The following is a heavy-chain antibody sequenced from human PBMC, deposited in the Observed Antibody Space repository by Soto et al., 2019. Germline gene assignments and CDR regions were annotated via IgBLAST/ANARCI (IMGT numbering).Heavy chain of an antibody. D-gene: IGHD6-13*01. CDR3: ATTRGIAVGGSFDY. Sequence: QLQLQESGPGLVKPSETLSVTCTVSGGSISSSSSYWGWIRQPPGKGLEWIGTIYSGSTYYNPSLKSRVTISVDTSKYQFSLKLSSVAAADTAIYFCATTRGIAVGGSFDYWGQGTLLTVSS. CDR2: IYSGST. V-gene: IGHV4-39*01. J-gene: IGHJ4*02. CDR1: GGSISSSSSY.